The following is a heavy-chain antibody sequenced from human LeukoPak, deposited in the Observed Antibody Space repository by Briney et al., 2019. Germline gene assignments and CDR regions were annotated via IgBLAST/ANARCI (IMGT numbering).Heavy chain of an antibody. J-gene: IGHJ4*02. Sequence: SETLSLTCTVSGDSISSGGYYWTWIRQHPGKGLEWIGNIFTSGNTYYNPSLKGRVFTSVDTSKSQFFLRRTSVTAADTAVYYCARATLRGDPFDFWGQGIQVTVSS. D-gene: IGHD2-21*02. V-gene: IGHV4-31*03. CDR1: GDSISSGGYY. CDR3: ARATLRGDPFDF. CDR2: IFTSGNT.